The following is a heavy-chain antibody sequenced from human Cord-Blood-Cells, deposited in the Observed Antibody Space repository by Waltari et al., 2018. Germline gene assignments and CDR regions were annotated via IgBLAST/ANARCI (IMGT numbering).Heavy chain of an antibody. Sequence: EVQLLESGGGLVQPGGSLRLSCAASGFTFSSYAMSWVRQAPGKGLEWVSAIRGSGGSTYYAESVKGRFTISRDNSKNTLYLQMNSLRAEDTAVYYCAKGGGSYYYYYMDVWGKGTTVTVSS. J-gene: IGHJ6*03. CDR3: AKGGGSYYYYYMDV. V-gene: IGHV3-23*01. D-gene: IGHD1-26*01. CDR1: GFTFSSYA. CDR2: IRGSGGST.